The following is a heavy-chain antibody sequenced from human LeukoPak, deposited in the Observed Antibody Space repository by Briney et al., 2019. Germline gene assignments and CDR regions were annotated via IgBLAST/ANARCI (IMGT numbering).Heavy chain of an antibody. J-gene: IGHJ5*02. Sequence: SETLSLTCTVSGGSISSYYWSWIRQPPGKGLEWMGYIYYSGSTNYNPSLKSRVTISVDTSKNQFSLKLSSVTAADTAVYYCAREAAAIRGNWFDPWGQGTLVTVSS. CDR1: GGSISSYY. CDR2: IYYSGST. D-gene: IGHD2-2*02. CDR3: AREAAAIRGNWFDP. V-gene: IGHV4-59*01.